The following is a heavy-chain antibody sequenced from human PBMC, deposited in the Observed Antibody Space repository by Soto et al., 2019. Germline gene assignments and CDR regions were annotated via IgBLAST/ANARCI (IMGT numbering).Heavy chain of an antibody. V-gene: IGHV4-39*01. CDR3: ARHRPSGYYYYYYGMDV. CDR2: IYYSGST. J-gene: IGHJ6*02. Sequence: PSETLSLTCTVSGGSISSSSYYWGWIRQPPGKGLEWIGSIYYSGSTYYNPSLKSRVTISVDTSKNQFSLKLSSVTAADTAVYYCARHRPSGYYYYYYGMDVWGQGTTVTSP. CDR1: GGSISSSSYY.